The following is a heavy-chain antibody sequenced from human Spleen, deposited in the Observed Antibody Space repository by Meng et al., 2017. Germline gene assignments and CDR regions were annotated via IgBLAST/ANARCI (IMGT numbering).Heavy chain of an antibody. CDR3: ARAATVVTPGDY. CDR2: IIPISGTT. J-gene: IGHJ4*02. D-gene: IGHD4-23*01. CDR1: GGAFSSSA. Sequence: QVQLLRSVVEVERTRSQVKVSCKASGGAFSSSAINWVRPAPGQGLEWVGRIIPISGTTNYAQKFQGRVTITTDDSTNTVYMELSGLKSADTAVYYCARAATVVTPGDYWGQGTLVTVSS. V-gene: IGHV1-69*05.